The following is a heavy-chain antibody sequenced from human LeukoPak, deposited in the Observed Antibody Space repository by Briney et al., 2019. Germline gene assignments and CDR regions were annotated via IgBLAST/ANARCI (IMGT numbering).Heavy chain of an antibody. V-gene: IGHV4-61*01. D-gene: IGHD5-18*01. Sequence: SETLSLTCTVSGGSVSSGNSYWSWIRQPPGKGLECIGYIYYSGSTNYNPSLKSRVTISVDTSKNQFSLKLSSVTAADTAVYYCARLVDTAMANWYFDLWGRGTLVTVSS. CDR2: IYYSGST. J-gene: IGHJ2*01. CDR3: ARLVDTAMANWYFDL. CDR1: GGSVSSGNSY.